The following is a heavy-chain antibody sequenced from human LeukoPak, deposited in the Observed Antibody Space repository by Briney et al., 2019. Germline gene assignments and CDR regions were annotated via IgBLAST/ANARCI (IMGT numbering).Heavy chain of an antibody. CDR1: GFTFSSYW. Sequence: GGSLRLSCAASGFTFSSYWMSWVRQAPGKGLEWVANIKQDGSEKYYVDSVKGRFTISRDNAKNSLYLQMNSLRAEDTAVYYCARDDVPGYYDFWSGYPFDYWGQGTLATVSS. V-gene: IGHV3-7*01. CDR2: IKQDGSEK. D-gene: IGHD3-3*01. CDR3: ARDDVPGYYDFWSGYPFDY. J-gene: IGHJ4*02.